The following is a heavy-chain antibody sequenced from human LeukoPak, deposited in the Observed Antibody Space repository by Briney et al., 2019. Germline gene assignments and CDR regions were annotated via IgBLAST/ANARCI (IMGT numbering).Heavy chain of an antibody. J-gene: IGHJ4*02. V-gene: IGHV3-53*04. D-gene: IGHD5-18*01. CDR3: ARVDTVMAYYFDL. CDR1: GFTVSTNC. Sequence: GGSLRLSCAASGFTVSTNCMTWVRQAPGKGLEWVSTIYGGGTTYYAGSVRGRSTISRHNSRNTLYLQMNSLRAEDTAVYYCARVDTVMAYYFDLWGQETLVTVSS. CDR2: IYGGGTT.